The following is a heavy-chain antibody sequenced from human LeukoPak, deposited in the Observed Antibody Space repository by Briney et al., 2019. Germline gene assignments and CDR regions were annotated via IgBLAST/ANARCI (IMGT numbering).Heavy chain of an antibody. D-gene: IGHD5-24*01. CDR1: GGSINNGGYY. CDR3: ARNRDGYNSFDY. J-gene: IGHJ4*02. Sequence: SQTLSLTCTVSGGSINNGGYYWSWIRQHPGKGLEWIGYIYYSGSSYYNPSLRSRVTISVDTSRNHFSLKLSSVTAADTAVYYCARNRDGYNSFDYWGQGTLVTVSS. CDR2: IYYSGSS. V-gene: IGHV4-31*03.